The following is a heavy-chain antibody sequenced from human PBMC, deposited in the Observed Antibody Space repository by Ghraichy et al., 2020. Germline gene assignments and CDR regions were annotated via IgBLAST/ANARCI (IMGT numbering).Heavy chain of an antibody. CDR2: ISYDGSNK. D-gene: IGHD4-17*01. V-gene: IGHV3-30-3*01. CDR3: ARDRSGDQDLHRGLDY. CDR1: AFPFSLYA. J-gene: IGHJ4*02. Sequence: GGSLRLSCAASAFPFSLYAMHWVRQAPGKGLEWVAVISYDGSNKYYGDSVKGRFTISRDNSQNTLYLQMDRLRAEDTAVYYCARDRSGDQDLHRGLDYWGQGTLVTVSS.